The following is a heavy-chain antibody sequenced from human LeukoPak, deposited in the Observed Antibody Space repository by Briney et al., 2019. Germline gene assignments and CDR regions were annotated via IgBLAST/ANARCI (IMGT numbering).Heavy chain of an antibody. J-gene: IGHJ6*03. Sequence: PGGSLRLSCAASGLTFSSYAMSWVRQAPGKGLEWVSAISGSGGSTYYADSVKGRFTISRDNSKNTLYLQMNSLRPEDTAVYYCAKYAQASREAVAGLADYYYYYYMDVWGKGTTVTVSS. V-gene: IGHV3-23*01. CDR1: GLTFSSYA. D-gene: IGHD6-19*01. CDR2: ISGSGGST. CDR3: AKYAQASREAVAGLADYYYYYYMDV.